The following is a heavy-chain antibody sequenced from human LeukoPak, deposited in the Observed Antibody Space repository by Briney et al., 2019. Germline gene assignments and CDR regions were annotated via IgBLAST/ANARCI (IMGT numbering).Heavy chain of an antibody. CDR2: IYHSGST. D-gene: IGHD3-22*01. J-gene: IGHJ5*02. CDR1: GYSISSGYY. V-gene: IGHV4-38-2*02. CDR3: ARVRGGTLYDSSGYYGLGNWFDP. Sequence: PSETLSLTCTVSGYSISSGYYWGWIRQPPGKGLEWIGSIYHSGSTYYNPSLKSRVTISVDTSKNQFSLKLSSVTAADTAVYYCARVRGGTLYDSSGYYGLGNWFDPWGQGTLVTVSS.